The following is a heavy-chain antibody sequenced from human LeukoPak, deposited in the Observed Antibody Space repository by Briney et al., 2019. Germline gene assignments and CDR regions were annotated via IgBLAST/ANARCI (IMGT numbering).Heavy chain of an antibody. Sequence: SETLSLTCTVSGGSISSGSYYWTWRRQPPGKGLECIGYIYGSGSTNYNPSLKSRVTISVDASKNQFSLKLTSVTAADTAVYYCARADYGYMDVWGKGTTVTVSS. CDR1: GGSISSGSYY. CDR3: ARADYGYMDV. J-gene: IGHJ6*03. CDR2: IYGSGST. V-gene: IGHV4-61*01. D-gene: IGHD4/OR15-4a*01.